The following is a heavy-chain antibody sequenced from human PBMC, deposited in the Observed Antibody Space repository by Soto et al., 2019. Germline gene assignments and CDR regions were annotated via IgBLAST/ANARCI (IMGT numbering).Heavy chain of an antibody. Sequence: GGSLRLSCAASGFSFSSYWMHWVRQAPGKGLVWFSRINSDGSDTSYVDSVKGRFTISRDNAKNTLYLQMNSLRAEDTAVYYCASPGGSESYSRENWFDPWGQGTLVTVSS. D-gene: IGHD3-10*01. CDR1: GFSFSSYW. CDR2: INSDGSDT. CDR3: ASPGGSESYSRENWFDP. J-gene: IGHJ5*01. V-gene: IGHV3-74*01.